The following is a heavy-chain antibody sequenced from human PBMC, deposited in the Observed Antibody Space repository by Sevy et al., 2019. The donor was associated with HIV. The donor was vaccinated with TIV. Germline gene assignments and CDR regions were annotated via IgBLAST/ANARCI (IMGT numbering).Heavy chain of an antibody. CDR1: GFTVSSNY. J-gene: IGHJ4*02. Sequence: GGSLRLSCAASGFTVSSNYMSWVRQAPGKGLEWVSVIYSGGSTYYADSVKGRFTISRDNSKNTLYLQMNSLRAEDTAVYCCARERHSSGYYGYFDYWGQGTLVTVSS. D-gene: IGHD3-22*01. V-gene: IGHV3-53*01. CDR2: IYSGGST. CDR3: ARERHSSGYYGYFDY.